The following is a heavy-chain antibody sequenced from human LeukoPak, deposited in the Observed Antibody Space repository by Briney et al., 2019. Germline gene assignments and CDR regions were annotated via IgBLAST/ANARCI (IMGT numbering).Heavy chain of an antibody. D-gene: IGHD6-13*01. J-gene: IGHJ4*02. CDR3: ARGPQQLAPPFDY. CDR2: INPSGGST. V-gene: IGHV1-46*01. Sequence: ASVKVSCKASGYTFTSYGISWVRQAPGQGLEWMGIINPSGGSTSYAQKFQGRVTMTRDTSTSTVYMELSSLRSEDTAVYYCARGPQQLAPPFDYWGQGTLVTVSS. CDR1: GYTFTSYG.